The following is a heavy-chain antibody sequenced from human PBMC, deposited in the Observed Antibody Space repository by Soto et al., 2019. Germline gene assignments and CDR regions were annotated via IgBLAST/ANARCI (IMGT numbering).Heavy chain of an antibody. CDR1: EYTFSDAW. Sequence: EVQLVESGGGLVKPGGCLRLSCVVFEYTFSDAWMSWVRQAPGKGLEWVARINRKTDGETTDYAAPVEGRFTIARDDSKNTLYLQMSSLKIEDTAVYFCTADHWSWGQGTLVTVSS. CDR2: INRKTDGETT. CDR3: TADHWS. V-gene: IGHV3-15*01. D-gene: IGHD3-3*01. J-gene: IGHJ4*02.